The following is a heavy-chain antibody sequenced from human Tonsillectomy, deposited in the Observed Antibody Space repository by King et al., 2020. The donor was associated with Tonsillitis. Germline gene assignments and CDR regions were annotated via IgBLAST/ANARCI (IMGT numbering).Heavy chain of an antibody. CDR3: AREMGLNYYDSSGYYYGYFDY. CDR2: ISSSGTTI. Sequence: QLVQSGGGLVQPGGSLRLSCAASGFIFTSYEMNWVRQAPGKGLEWVSYISSSGTTIYYADSVKGRFTISRDNAKNSLYLQINSLRAEDTAVYYCAREMGLNYYDSSGYYYGYFDYWGQGTLVTVSS. V-gene: IGHV3-48*03. D-gene: IGHD3-22*01. J-gene: IGHJ4*02. CDR1: GFIFTSYE.